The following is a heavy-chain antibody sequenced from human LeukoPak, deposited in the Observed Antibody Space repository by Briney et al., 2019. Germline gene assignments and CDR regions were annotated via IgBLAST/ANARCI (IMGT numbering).Heavy chain of an antibody. Sequence: ASETLSLTCTVSGGSISSGGYYWSWIRQHPGKGLEWIGYIYYSGSTNYNPSLKSRVTISVDTSKNQFSLKLSSVTAADTAVYYCARRHQTTVRGAYYYYMDVWGKGTTVTVSS. CDR3: ARRHQTTVRGAYYYYMDV. V-gene: IGHV4-61*08. CDR1: GGSISSGGYY. CDR2: IYYSGST. J-gene: IGHJ6*03. D-gene: IGHD4-11*01.